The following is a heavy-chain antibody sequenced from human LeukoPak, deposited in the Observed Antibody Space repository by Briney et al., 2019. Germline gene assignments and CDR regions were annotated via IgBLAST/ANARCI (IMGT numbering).Heavy chain of an antibody. Sequence: GASVKVSCKASGYTFTGYYIHWVRQVPGQGLEWMGWIDPNNGGTNYAQKFQGRVTMTRDTSISTAYMELSRLRSDDTAVYYCARYRVVAATSDAFDIWGQGTMVTVSS. CDR1: GYTFTGYY. J-gene: IGHJ3*02. V-gene: IGHV1-2*02. CDR3: ARYRVVAATSDAFDI. D-gene: IGHD2-15*01. CDR2: IDPNNGGT.